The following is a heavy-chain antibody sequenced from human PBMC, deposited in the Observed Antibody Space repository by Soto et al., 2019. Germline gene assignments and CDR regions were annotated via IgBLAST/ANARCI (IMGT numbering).Heavy chain of an antibody. CDR2: VNPNSGGT. V-gene: IGHV1-2*02. J-gene: IGHJ4*02. CDR3: ARVPNWNYFDY. Sequence: GASVKVPCKAFGYTFTGYYMPWVRQAPGQGLEWMVWVNPNSGGTNYAQKFQGRVTMTRDTSISTAYMELSRLGSDDTAVYYCARVPNWNYFDYWGQGTLVTVSS. D-gene: IGHD1-1*01. CDR1: GYTFTGYY.